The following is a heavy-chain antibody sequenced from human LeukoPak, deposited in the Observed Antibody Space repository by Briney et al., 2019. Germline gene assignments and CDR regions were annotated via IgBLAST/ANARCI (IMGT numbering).Heavy chain of an antibody. J-gene: IGHJ4*02. Sequence: GGSLRLSCAASGFTFSSYGMHWVRQAPGKGLEWVAVISYDGSNKYYADSVKGRFTISRDNSKNTLYLQMNSLRAEGTAVYYCAKESPAAMGYWGQGTLVTGSS. V-gene: IGHV3-30*18. D-gene: IGHD2-2*01. CDR3: AKESPAAMGY. CDR2: ISYDGSNK. CDR1: GFTFSSYG.